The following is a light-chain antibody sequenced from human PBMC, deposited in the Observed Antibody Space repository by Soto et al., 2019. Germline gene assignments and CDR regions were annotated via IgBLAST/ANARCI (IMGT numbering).Light chain of an antibody. CDR3: SSYTSSSTVV. CDR2: DVT. V-gene: IGLV2-14*03. CDR1: SSDVGASNY. J-gene: IGLJ2*01. Sequence: QSVLTQPASVSGSPGQSITISCTGTSSDVGASNYVSWYQQHPGEAPKLMIYDVTDRPSGVSYRFSGSKSGSTASLTISGLQAEDEADYFCSSYTSSSTVVFGGGTKLTVL.